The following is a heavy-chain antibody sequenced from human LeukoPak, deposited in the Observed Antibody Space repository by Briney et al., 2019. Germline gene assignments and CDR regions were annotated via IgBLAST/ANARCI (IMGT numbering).Heavy chain of an antibody. CDR1: GFTFSNYW. CDR3: TRDEAAAAN. V-gene: IGHV3-7*01. D-gene: IGHD6-13*01. CDR2: IKQDGREI. Sequence: GGSLRLSCAWSGFTFSNYWMSWVRQAPGKGPEWVANIKQDGREIHYLDSVKGRFTISRDNAKSSLYLQMNSLKVEDTAVYYCTRDEAAAANWGQGTLVTVSS. J-gene: IGHJ4*02.